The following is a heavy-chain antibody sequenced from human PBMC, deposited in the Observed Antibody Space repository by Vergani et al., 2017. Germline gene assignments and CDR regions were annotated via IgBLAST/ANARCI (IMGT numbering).Heavy chain of an antibody. Sequence: QVQLVQSGAEVKKPGASVKVSCKASGYTFTGYYMHWVRQAPGQGLEWMGWINPNSGGTNYAQTFQGRVTMTRDTSISTAYMELSRLRSDDTAVYYCASLGGDSSGWDYWGQGTLVTVSS. CDR2: INPNSGGT. D-gene: IGHD6-19*01. V-gene: IGHV1-2*02. CDR3: ASLGGDSSGWDY. CDR1: GYTFTGYY. J-gene: IGHJ4*02.